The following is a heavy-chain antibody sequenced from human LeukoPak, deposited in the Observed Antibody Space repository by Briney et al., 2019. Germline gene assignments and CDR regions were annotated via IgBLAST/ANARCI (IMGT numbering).Heavy chain of an antibody. CDR3: ARAWDLQFFADYYMDV. CDR2: ISSSSSTI. J-gene: IGHJ6*03. D-gene: IGHD1-26*01. CDR1: GFTFSSYS. Sequence: PGGSLRLSCAASGFTFSSYSMNWVRQAPGKGLEWVSYISSSSSTIYYADSVKGRFTISRDNAKNSLYLQMNSLRAEDTAVYYCARAWDLQFFADYYMDVWGKGTTVTVSS. V-gene: IGHV3-48*01.